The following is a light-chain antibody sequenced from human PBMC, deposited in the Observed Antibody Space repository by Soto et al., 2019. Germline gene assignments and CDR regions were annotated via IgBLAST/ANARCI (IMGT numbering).Light chain of an antibody. V-gene: IGKV1-39*01. CDR1: QSISTN. Sequence: DLPMTQSPSSLSASVGERVTITCRASQSISTNLNWYQQKPGKAPKLLISGASALQGGVSSRFSGSGSGTGFTLTISSLQPEDSATYFCQQSHTTLFTFGPGTTVDLK. J-gene: IGKJ3*01. CDR3: QQSHTTLFT. CDR2: GAS.